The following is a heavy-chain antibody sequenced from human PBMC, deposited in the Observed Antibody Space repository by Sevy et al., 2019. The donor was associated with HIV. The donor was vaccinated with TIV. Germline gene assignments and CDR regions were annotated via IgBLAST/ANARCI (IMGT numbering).Heavy chain of an antibody. CDR3: ANAIGGYYDFWSGYYSAYYYYGMDV. CDR2: ISGSGGST. Sequence: GGSLRLSCAASGFTFSSYAMSWVRQAPGKGLEWVSAISGSGGSTYYADSVKGRFTISRDNSKNTLYLQMNSLRAEDTAVYYCANAIGGYYDFWSGYYSAYYYYGMDVWGQGTTVTVSS. CDR1: GFTFSSYA. V-gene: IGHV3-23*01. D-gene: IGHD3-3*01. J-gene: IGHJ6*02.